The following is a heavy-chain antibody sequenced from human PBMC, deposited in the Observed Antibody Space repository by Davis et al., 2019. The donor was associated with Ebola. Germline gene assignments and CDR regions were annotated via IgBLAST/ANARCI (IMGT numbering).Heavy chain of an antibody. J-gene: IGHJ3*02. V-gene: IGHV3-30*03. CDR2: ISYDGSNK. D-gene: IGHD6-6*01. Sequence: GESLKISCAASGFTFSSYGMHWVRQAPGKGLEWVAVISYDGSNKYYADSVKGRFTISRDNSKNTLYLQMNSLRAEDTAVYYCARSSEAYAFDIWGQGTMVTVSS. CDR3: ARSSEAYAFDI. CDR1: GFTFSSYG.